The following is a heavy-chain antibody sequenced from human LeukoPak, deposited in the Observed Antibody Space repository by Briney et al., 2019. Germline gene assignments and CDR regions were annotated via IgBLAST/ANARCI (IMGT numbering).Heavy chain of an antibody. V-gene: IGHV3-23*01. J-gene: IGHJ4*02. CDR3: AKREGDF. CDR2: ISGSGGST. Sequence: GGPLRLSCVVSGFTFNSYTMSWVRQAPGKGLEWVSSISGSGGSTNYADSVKGRFTISRDDSKKTLYLQMNSLTAEDTAVYYCAKREGDFWGQGTLVTVSS. CDR1: GFTFNSYT.